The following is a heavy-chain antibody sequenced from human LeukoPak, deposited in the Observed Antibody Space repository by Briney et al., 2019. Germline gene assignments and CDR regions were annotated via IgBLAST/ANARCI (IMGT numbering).Heavy chain of an antibody. D-gene: IGHD2-2*02. CDR1: GFTFSSYS. V-gene: IGHV3-21*01. Sequence: GGSLRLSCAATGFTFSSYSMNWVRQAPGKGLEWVSSISSTSSYIYYADSVKGRFTISRDNAKNSLYLQMNSLRAEDTAVYYCARETYCSSTSCYIGDGYWGQETLVTVSS. J-gene: IGHJ4*02. CDR2: ISSTSSYI. CDR3: ARETYCSSTSCYIGDGY.